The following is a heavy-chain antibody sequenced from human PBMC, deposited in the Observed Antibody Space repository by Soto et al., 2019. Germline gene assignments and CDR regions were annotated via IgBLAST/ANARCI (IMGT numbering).Heavy chain of an antibody. D-gene: IGHD2-15*01. V-gene: IGHV3-23*01. J-gene: IGHJ4*02. CDR3: AKGQCAGTCYPFDN. CDR1: GLTFNKYA. Sequence: PGGSLRLSCAPSGLTFNKYAMSWVRQAPGKGREWFSAITGSGGNTYYAGSVKGRFTISRDNSKNTLYLQLNSLRTEDTVVYYCAKGQCAGTCYPFDNWGRGTLVTLSS. CDR2: ITGSGGNT.